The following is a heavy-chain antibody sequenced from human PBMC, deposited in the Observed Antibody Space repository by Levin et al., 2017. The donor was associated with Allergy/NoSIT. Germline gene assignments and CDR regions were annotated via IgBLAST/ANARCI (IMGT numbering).Heavy chain of an antibody. V-gene: IGHV3-30*12. Sequence: PGGSLRLSCAASGFDFNPYAMQWIRRAPGKGLEWVARISHDSRSTLYSDSVKGRFTISRDNSMKTVFLQMNSLRAEDTALYYCARDVHDASGGHWGQGTQVTVSS. CDR3: ARDVHDASGGH. CDR1: GFDFNPYA. J-gene: IGHJ4*02. CDR2: ISHDSRST. D-gene: IGHD3-16*01.